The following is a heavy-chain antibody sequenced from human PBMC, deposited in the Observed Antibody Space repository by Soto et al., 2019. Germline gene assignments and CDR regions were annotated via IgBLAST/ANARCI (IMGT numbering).Heavy chain of an antibody. V-gene: IGHV3-23*01. CDR1: GFTFSSYA. Sequence: GGSLRLSCAASGFTFSSYAMSWVRQAPGKGLEWVSAISDSDNSTYYADSVKGRFTISRDNSKNTLYLQMSSLRADDTAIYYCAPMGVWGQGTTVTVSS. J-gene: IGHJ6*02. CDR2: ISDSDNST. CDR3: APMGV.